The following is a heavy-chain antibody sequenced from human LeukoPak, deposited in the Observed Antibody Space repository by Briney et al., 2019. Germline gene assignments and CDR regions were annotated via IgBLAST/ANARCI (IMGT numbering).Heavy chain of an antibody. Sequence: GGSLRLSCAASGFAVSNDYVSWVRQAPGKGLEWLSVIYSGGSTHYADSVKGRFTISRDNSKSTVFFQLNSLRDGDTAVYYCARGGSDYYRFDHWGQGTLVTVSS. CDR2: IYSGGST. J-gene: IGHJ4*02. CDR3: ARGGSDYYRFDH. CDR1: GFAVSNDY. V-gene: IGHV3-66*01. D-gene: IGHD3-10*01.